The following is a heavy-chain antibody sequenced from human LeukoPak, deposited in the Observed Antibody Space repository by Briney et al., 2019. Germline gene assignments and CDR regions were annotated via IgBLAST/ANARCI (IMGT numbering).Heavy chain of an antibody. Sequence: PGGSLRLSCAASGFTFSSYGMSWVRQAPGKGLEWVSAISGSGGSTYYADSVKGRFTISRDNSKNTLYLQMNSLRAEDTAVYYCAKGRGYNYYFYYMDVWGKGTTVTISS. CDR3: AKGRGYNYYFYYMDV. D-gene: IGHD3-3*01. CDR1: GFTFSSYG. J-gene: IGHJ6*03. CDR2: ISGSGGST. V-gene: IGHV3-23*01.